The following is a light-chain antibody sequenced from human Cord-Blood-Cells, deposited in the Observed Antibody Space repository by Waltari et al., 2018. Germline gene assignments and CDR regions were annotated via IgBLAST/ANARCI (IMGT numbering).Light chain of an antibody. CDR1: QSISSW. J-gene: IGKJ2*01. CDR2: DAS. CDR3: QQYNSYSYT. Sequence: DIQMTQSPSTLSASVGDRVTITCRASQSISSWLAWYQQKPGKAPKLLSYDASSLESGVPSRFSGSGSGTEFTLTISSLQPDDFATYDCQQYNSYSYTFGQGTKLEIK. V-gene: IGKV1-5*01.